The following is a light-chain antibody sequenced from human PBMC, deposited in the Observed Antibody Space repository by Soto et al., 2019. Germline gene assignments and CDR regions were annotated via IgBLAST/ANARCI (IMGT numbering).Light chain of an antibody. CDR2: LGS. J-gene: IGKJ5*01. V-gene: IGKV2-28*01. CDR3: MQGLKTPLT. CDR1: QSLLHSNGNNY. Sequence: DIVMTQSPLSLPVTPGEPASISCRSSQSLLHSNGNNYLDWYLQKPGQPPQLLIYLGSNRASGVXDXXGGRGSGTDVTLKISRVEAEDVGLYYCMQGLKTPLTFGQGTRLEIK.